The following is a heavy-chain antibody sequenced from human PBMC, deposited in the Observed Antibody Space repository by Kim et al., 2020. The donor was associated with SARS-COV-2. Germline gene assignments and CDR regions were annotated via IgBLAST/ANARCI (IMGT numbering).Heavy chain of an antibody. CDR3: ARRGRRWLRTAFDI. D-gene: IGHD5-12*01. J-gene: IGHJ3*02. Sequence: SETLSLTCTVSGGSISSSSYYWGWIRQPPGKGLEWIGSIYYSGSTYYNPSLKSRVTISVDTSKNQFSLKLSSVTAADTAVYYCARRGRRWLRTAFDIWGQGTMVTVSS. CDR1: GGSISSSSYY. CDR2: IYYSGST. V-gene: IGHV4-39*01.